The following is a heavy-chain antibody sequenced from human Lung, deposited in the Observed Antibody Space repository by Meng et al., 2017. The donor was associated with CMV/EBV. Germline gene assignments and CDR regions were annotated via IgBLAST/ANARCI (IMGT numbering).Heavy chain of an antibody. CDR2: ISAENGNT. D-gene: IGHD4-17*01. J-gene: IGHJ4*02. CDR3: ARAGAAVTTHFDF. CDR1: GYTFGIFG. Sequence: QVQLVQSRAELQKPGASVKVSCKASGYTFGIFGITWVRQAPGQGLEWVGWISAENGNTNYAQKFQGRVTLTTDTSTKTAYMDLRGLRSDDSAVYYCARAGAAVTTHFDFWGRGTLVTVSS. V-gene: IGHV1-18*01.